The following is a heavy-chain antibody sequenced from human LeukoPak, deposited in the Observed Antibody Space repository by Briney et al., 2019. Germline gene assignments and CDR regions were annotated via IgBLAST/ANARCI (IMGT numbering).Heavy chain of an antibody. D-gene: IGHD2-2*02. CDR1: GYTLTELS. V-gene: IGHV1-24*01. Sequence: GASVKVSCKVSGYTLTELSMHWVRQAPGKGLEWMGGFDPEDGETIYAQKFQGRVTMTEDTSTDTAYMELSSLRSEDTAVYYCATVPCRSSTSCYIRRWFDPWGQGTLVTVSS. CDR3: ATVPCRSSTSCYIRRWFDP. J-gene: IGHJ5*02. CDR2: FDPEDGET.